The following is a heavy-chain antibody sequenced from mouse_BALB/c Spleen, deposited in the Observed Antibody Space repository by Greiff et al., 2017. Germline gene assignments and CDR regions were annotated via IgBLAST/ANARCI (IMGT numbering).Heavy chain of an antibody. CDR3: ARVHYYGDGYFDY. Sequence: VQLQQSGAELVRPGTSVKVFCKASGYAFTNYLIEWVKQRPGQGLEWIGVINPGSGGTNYNEKFKGKATLTADKSSSTAYMQLSSLTSDDSAVYFCARVHYYGDGYFDYWGQGTTLTVSS. CDR1: GYAFTNYL. J-gene: IGHJ2*01. V-gene: IGHV1-54*01. D-gene: IGHD1-2*01. CDR2: INPGSGGT.